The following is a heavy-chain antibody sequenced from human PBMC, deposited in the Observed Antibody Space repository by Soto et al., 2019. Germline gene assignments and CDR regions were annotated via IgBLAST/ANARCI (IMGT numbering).Heavy chain of an antibody. D-gene: IGHD3-10*01. J-gene: IGHJ5*02. Sequence: QVQLVESGGGVVQPGRSLRLSCAASGFTFSSYAMHWVRQAPGKGLEWVAVISYDGSNKYYADSVKGRFTISRDNSKNTLYLQMNSLRAEDTAVYYCAREAARPLLWFGGGGYNWFDPWGQGTLVTVSS. V-gene: IGHV3-30-3*01. CDR3: AREAARPLLWFGGGGYNWFDP. CDR1: GFTFSSYA. CDR2: ISYDGSNK.